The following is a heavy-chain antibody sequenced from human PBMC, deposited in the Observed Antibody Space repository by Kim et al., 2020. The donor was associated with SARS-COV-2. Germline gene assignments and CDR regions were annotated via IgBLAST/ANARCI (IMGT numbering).Heavy chain of an antibody. J-gene: IGHJ5*02. CDR2: IYYSGST. Sequence: SETLSLTCTVSGGSISSSSYYWGWIRQPPGKGLEWIGSIYYSGSTYYNPSLKSRVTISVDTSKNQFSLKLSSVTAADTAVYYCARIGRDGSGSYGLDPWGQGTLVTVSS. CDR3: ARIGRDGSGSYGLDP. V-gene: IGHV4-39*07. CDR1: GGSISSSSYY. D-gene: IGHD3-10*01.